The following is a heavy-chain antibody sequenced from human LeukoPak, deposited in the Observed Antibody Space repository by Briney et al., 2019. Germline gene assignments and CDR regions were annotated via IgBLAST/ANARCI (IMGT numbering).Heavy chain of an antibody. V-gene: IGHV3-23*01. Sequence: PGGSLRLSCAASGFTFNSYAMSWVRQAPGKGLEWVSAISSTDRTYYADSVKGRFTISRDNSKNTLYLQMNSLRAEDTAVYYCANTGPEYQLLSIDYWGQGTLVTVSS. J-gene: IGHJ4*02. D-gene: IGHD2-2*01. CDR1: GFTFNSYA. CDR3: ANTGPEYQLLSIDY. CDR2: ISSTDRT.